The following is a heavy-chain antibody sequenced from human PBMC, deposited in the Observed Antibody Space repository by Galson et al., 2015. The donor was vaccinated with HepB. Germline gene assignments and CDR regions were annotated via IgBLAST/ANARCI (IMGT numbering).Heavy chain of an antibody. Sequence: QSGAEVKKPGESLRISCKASGYTFTSYAMHWVRQAPGQRLEWMGWINAGNGNTKYSQKFQGRVTITRDTSASTAYMELSSLRSEDTAVYYCARGAGQADYYDSSGYLRALINWYFDLWGRGTLVTVSS. J-gene: IGHJ2*01. V-gene: IGHV1-3*01. CDR1: GYTFTSYA. CDR3: ARGAGQADYYDSSGYLRALINWYFDL. D-gene: IGHD3-22*01. CDR2: INAGNGNT.